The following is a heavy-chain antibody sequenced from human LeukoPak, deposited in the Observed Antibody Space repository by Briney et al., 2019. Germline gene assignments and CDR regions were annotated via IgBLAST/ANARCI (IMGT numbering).Heavy chain of an antibody. CDR2: INHSGST. J-gene: IGHJ4*02. Sequence: SETLSLTCAVYGGSFSGYYWSWIRQPPGKGLEWIGEINHSGSTNYNPSLKSRVTISVDTSKNQFSLKLSSVTAADTAVYYCARRISPGRGGQFDYWGQGTLVTVSS. CDR3: ARRISPGRGGQFDY. D-gene: IGHD2/OR15-2a*01. V-gene: IGHV4-34*01. CDR1: GGSFSGYY.